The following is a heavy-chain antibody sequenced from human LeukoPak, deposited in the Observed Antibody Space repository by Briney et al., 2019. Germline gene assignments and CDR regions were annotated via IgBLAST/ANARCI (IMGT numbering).Heavy chain of an antibody. CDR1: GGSFSGYY. V-gene: IGHV4-34*01. Sequence: SETLSLTCAVYGGSFSGYYWSWIRQPPGKGLEWIGEINHSGSTNYNPSLKSRVTISVDTSKNQFSLKLSSVTAADTAVYYCARPHYYGSGSYYGLRYWGQGTLVTVSS. D-gene: IGHD3-10*01. CDR2: INHSGST. J-gene: IGHJ4*02. CDR3: ARPHYYGSGSYYGLRY.